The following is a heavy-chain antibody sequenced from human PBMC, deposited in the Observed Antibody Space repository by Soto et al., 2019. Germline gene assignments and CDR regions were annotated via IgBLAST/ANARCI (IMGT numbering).Heavy chain of an antibody. CDR3: AKDSWAIFGVPAGEYYAMDV. V-gene: IGHV3-23*01. D-gene: IGHD3-3*01. CDR2: ISGSGGTT. CDR1: GFTFENYA. J-gene: IGHJ6*02. Sequence: EVQLLESGGAPVQSGGSLRLSCVASGFTFENYAMSWVRQAPGKGLEWVSAISGSGGTTYYSDSVKGRFTISRDNSKNTVHLQMNDLRVEYAAEYFCAKDSWAIFGVPAGEYYAMDVWGQGTTVTVSS.